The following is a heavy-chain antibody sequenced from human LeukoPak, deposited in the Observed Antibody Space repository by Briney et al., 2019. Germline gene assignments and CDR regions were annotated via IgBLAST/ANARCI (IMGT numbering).Heavy chain of an antibody. D-gene: IGHD5-18*01. CDR3: ARLAMRQLWHTV. CDR1: GGSSRGYY. V-gene: IGHV4-34*01. CDR2: INHSDST. J-gene: IGHJ4*02. Sequence: SGTLSLSRAVSGGSSRGYYWGWIRHPPGKGHEWIEEINHSDSTNYNTSLKSRVTISVDTSNNQLSLKLSSVTAADTAVYYCARLAMRQLWHTVWGQGTLVTVSS.